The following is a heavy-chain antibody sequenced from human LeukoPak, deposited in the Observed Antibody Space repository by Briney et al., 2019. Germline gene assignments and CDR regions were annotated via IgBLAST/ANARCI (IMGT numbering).Heavy chain of an antibody. CDR1: GGSFSGYS. V-gene: IGHV4-34*01. J-gene: IGHJ6*03. D-gene: IGHD1-1*01. CDR2: INHSGST. CDR3: ARGGNSGPDTIYYYYMDV. Sequence: PSETLSLTCAVYGGSFSGYSWSWVRQPPGKGPGWIGEINHSGSTNYNPSLKSRVTISVDTSKNQFSLKLTSVTAADTAVYYCARGGNSGPDTIYYYYMDVWDKGTTVTVSS.